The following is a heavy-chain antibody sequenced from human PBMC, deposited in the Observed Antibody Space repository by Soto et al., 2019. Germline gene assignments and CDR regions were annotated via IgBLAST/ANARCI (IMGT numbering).Heavy chain of an antibody. V-gene: IGHV1-46*01. Sequence: ASVKVSCKASGYTLTSYFMHWVRQAPGQGLEWMGIINPSGGGTSYAQKFQGRITMTRDTSTSTVYMELSSLRSEDTAVYYCARDLGRLGSLGGMDVWGQGTTVTVS. CDR1: GYTLTSYF. CDR2: INPSGGGT. J-gene: IGHJ6*02. D-gene: IGHD3-16*01. CDR3: ARDLGRLGSLGGMDV.